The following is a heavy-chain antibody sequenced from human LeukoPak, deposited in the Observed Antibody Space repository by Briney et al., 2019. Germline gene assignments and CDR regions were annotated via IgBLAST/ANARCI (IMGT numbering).Heavy chain of an antibody. Sequence: SETLSLTCAVYGGSFSGYYWSWIRQPPGKGLEWIGEINHSGSTNYNPSLKSRVTISVDTSKNQFSLKLSSVTAADTAVYYCARGPIVPAAIWGSLDIWGQGTMVTVSS. CDR2: INHSGST. V-gene: IGHV4-34*01. D-gene: IGHD2-2*02. J-gene: IGHJ3*02. CDR1: GGSFSGYY. CDR3: ARGPIVPAAIWGSLDI.